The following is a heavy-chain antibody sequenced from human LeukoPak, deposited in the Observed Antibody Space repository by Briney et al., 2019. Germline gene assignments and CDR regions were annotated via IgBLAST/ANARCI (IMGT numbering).Heavy chain of an antibody. V-gene: IGHV4-61*02. CDR3: ARGRATINFDY. J-gene: IGHJ4*02. Sequence: SETLSLTCTVSGDSMSGDNYYWSWIRQPAGKGLEWIGRIYTSGSTNYNPSLKGRVAISVDTSKNQFSLNLSSVTAADTAVYYCARGRATINFDYWGQGTLVTVSS. CDR1: GDSMSGDNYY. CDR2: IYTSGST. D-gene: IGHD5-24*01.